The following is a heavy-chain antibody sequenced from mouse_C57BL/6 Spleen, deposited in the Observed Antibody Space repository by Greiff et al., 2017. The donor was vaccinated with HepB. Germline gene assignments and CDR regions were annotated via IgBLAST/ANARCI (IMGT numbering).Heavy chain of an antibody. V-gene: IGHV1-64*01. Sequence: VQLQQPGAELVKPGASVKLSCKASGYTFTSYWMHWVKQRPGQGLEWIGMIHPNSGSTNYNEKFKSKATLTVDKSSSTAYMQLSSLTSEDSAVYYCASPFYDSYFDYWGQGTTLTVSS. CDR3: ASPFYDSYFDY. CDR1: GYTFTSYW. CDR2: IHPNSGST. D-gene: IGHD2-3*01. J-gene: IGHJ2*01.